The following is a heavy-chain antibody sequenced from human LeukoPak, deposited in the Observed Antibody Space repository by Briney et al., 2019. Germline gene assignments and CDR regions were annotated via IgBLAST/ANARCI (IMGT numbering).Heavy chain of an antibody. V-gene: IGHV3-30*18. CDR1: GFTFSSYG. Sequence: PGRSLRLSCAASGFTFSSYGMHWVRQAPGKGPEWVAVISYDGSSKYYADSVKGRFTISRDNSKNTLYLQMNSLRAEDTAVYYCAKEARIAATPLDAFDIWGQGTMVTVSS. J-gene: IGHJ3*02. CDR2: ISYDGSSK. CDR3: AKEARIAATPLDAFDI. D-gene: IGHD6-13*01.